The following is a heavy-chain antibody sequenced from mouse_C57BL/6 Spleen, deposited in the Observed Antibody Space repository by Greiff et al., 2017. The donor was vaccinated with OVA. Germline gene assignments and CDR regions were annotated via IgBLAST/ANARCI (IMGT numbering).Heavy chain of an antibody. D-gene: IGHD2-3*01. CDR3: VRGGLYDGYSLFAY. J-gene: IGHJ3*01. CDR1: GFSFNTYA. V-gene: IGHV10-1*01. CDR2: IRSKSNNYAT. Sequence: EVQLVESGGGLVQPKGSLKLSCAASGFSFNTYAMNWVRQAPGKGLEWVARIRSKSNNYATYYADSVKDRFTISRDDSESMLYLQMNNLKTEDTAMYYCVRGGLYDGYSLFAYWGQGTLVTVSA.